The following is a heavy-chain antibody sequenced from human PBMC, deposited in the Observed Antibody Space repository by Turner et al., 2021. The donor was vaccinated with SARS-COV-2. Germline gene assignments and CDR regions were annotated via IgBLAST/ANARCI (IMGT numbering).Heavy chain of an antibody. CDR2: IIPILGRA. Sequence: QVQLVQSGAEVKKPGSSVKVSCKASSGTFSSYTISWVRQAPGQGPEWMGRIIPILGRANYAQKFQGRVTITADKSTSTAYMEVSSLRSEDTAVYYCATRVYDILTGLELGYFDYWGQGTLVTVSS. J-gene: IGHJ4*02. V-gene: IGHV1-69*02. CDR3: ATRVYDILTGLELGYFDY. D-gene: IGHD3-9*01. CDR1: SGTFSSYT.